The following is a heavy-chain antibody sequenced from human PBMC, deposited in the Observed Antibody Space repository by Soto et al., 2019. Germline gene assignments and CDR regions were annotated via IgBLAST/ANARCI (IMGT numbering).Heavy chain of an antibody. D-gene: IGHD2-15*01. CDR1: GGSISSGGYY. CDR3: ARVLGRGMGVGYCSGGSCYVELIVDAFDI. J-gene: IGHJ3*02. V-gene: IGHV4-31*03. Sequence: SDTLSLTCTVSGGSISSGGYYWSWIRQHPGKGLEWIGYIYYSGSTYYNPSLKSRVTISVDTSKNQFSLKLSSVTAADTAVYYCARVLGRGMGVGYCSGGSCYVELIVDAFDIWGQGTMVTVSS. CDR2: IYYSGST.